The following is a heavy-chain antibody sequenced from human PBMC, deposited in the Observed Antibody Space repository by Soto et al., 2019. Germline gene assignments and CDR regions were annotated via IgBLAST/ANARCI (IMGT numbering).Heavy chain of an antibody. CDR2: IKGEADGGTT. CDR3: VRVFDTYYFDL. Sequence: GSLRLSCAASGFTFSNAWMSWVRQAPGKGLEWAGRIKGEADGGTTDYAAHVKGRITISRDHSKDTLYLQMNSLKTEDTAVYYCVRVFDTYYFDLWGQGNMVTVSS. V-gene: IGHV3-15*01. D-gene: IGHD3-9*01. J-gene: IGHJ4*02. CDR1: GFTFSNAW.